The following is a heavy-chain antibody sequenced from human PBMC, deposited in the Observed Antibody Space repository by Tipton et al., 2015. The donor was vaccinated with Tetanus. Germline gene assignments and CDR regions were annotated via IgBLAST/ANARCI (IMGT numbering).Heavy chain of an antibody. D-gene: IGHD3-16*01. CDR1: GFTFTRYA. CDR3: AREDGGPTLDYFDS. Sequence: SLRLSCAASGFTFTRYAMHWVRQAPGKGLEWVAVITFDGGTKYYADSVKGRFTLSRDNSQNTLYLQMNSLKVEDTAVYYCAREDGGPTLDYFDSWGQGALVTVSS. V-gene: IGHV3-30-3*01. CDR2: ITFDGGTK. J-gene: IGHJ4*02.